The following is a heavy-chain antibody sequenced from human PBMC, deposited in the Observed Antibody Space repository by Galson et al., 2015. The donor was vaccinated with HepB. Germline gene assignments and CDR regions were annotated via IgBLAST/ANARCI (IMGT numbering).Heavy chain of an antibody. CDR3: ARGSHSGYNDAFDI. CDR1: GFTFNDYS. V-gene: IGHV3-11*01. CDR2: ISTSGTTI. J-gene: IGHJ3*02. D-gene: IGHD5-12*01. Sequence: SLRLSCAASGFTFNDYSMSWIRQAPGRGLEWVSYISTSGTTIFYADSVKGRFTISRDNARNSLYLQMNSLRAEDTAVYFCARGSHSGYNDAFDIWGQGTMVTVSS.